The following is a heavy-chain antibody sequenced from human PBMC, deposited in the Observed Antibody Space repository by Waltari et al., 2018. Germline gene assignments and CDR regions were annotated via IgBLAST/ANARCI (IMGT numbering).Heavy chain of an antibody. D-gene: IGHD3-16*01. CDR1: GFTFEEHA. CDR2: IFLSSGNV. Sequence: EVQLVESGGGLVQPGRSLRLSCAGSGFTFEEHAMHWVRQTPGKGLEWVAGIFLSSGNVGYADSVRGRFTISRDKAKNSLYLQINILRPEDTALYYCVKDTDQGGALHWGQGTLVTVSS. V-gene: IGHV3-9*01. CDR3: VKDTDQGGALH. J-gene: IGHJ1*01.